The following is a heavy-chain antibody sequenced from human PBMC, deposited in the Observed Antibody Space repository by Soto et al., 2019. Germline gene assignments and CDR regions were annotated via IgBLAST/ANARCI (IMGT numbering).Heavy chain of an antibody. Sequence: QVQLVQSGAEVKKPGSSVKVSCKASGGTFSSYTISWVRQAPGHGLEWMGMIIPILGITNYAQKFQGRVTITAEKSTSTAYMELSSLRSEDTDVYYCAGLVTAAAPPLHFWGQGTLVTVSS. CDR1: GGTFSSYT. J-gene: IGHJ4*02. CDR2: IIPILGIT. CDR3: AGLVTAAAPPLHF. D-gene: IGHD6-25*01. V-gene: IGHV1-69*02.